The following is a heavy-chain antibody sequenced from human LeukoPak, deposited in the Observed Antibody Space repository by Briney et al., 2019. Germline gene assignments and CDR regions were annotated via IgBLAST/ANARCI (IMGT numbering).Heavy chain of an antibody. D-gene: IGHD3-10*01. CDR3: ARVGSRKTYGSGNYFDY. J-gene: IGHJ4*02. CDR2: IIPIFGTA. Sequence: ASVNVSCKASGGTFSSYAISWVRQAPGQGLEWMGGIIPIFGTANYAQKFQGRVTITADESTSTAYMELSSLRSEDTAVYYCARVGSRKTYGSGNYFDYWGQGTLVTVSS. V-gene: IGHV1-69*13. CDR1: GGTFSSYA.